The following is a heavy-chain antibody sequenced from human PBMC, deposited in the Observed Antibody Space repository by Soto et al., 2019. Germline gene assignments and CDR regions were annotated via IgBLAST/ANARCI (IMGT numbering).Heavy chain of an antibody. D-gene: IGHD1-26*01. J-gene: IGHJ4*02. V-gene: IGHV4-31*03. CDR2: IYYSGST. Sequence: QVQLQESGPGLVKPSQTLSLTCTVSGGSISSGGYYWSWIRQHPGKGLEWIGYIYYSGSTYYNPSLKCRVTISVDTSKTQCSLKLSSVTAADTAVYYCARAEEGAQYYFDYWGQGTLVTVSS. CDR1: GGSISSGGYY. CDR3: ARAEEGAQYYFDY.